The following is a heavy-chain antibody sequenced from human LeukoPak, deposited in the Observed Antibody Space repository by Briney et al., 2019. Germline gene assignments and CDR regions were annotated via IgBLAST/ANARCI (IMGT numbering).Heavy chain of an antibody. D-gene: IGHD3-22*01. CDR1: GFTFSSYS. V-gene: IGHV3-21*01. CDR3: ARLLYYDSSGYYDY. J-gene: IGHJ4*02. Sequence: GGSLRLSCAASGFTFSSYSMNWVRQAPGKGLEWVSSISSSNSYIYYADSVKGRFTISRDNAKNSLYLQMNSLRAEDTAVYYCARLLYYDSSGYYDYWGQGTLVTVSS. CDR2: ISSSNSYI.